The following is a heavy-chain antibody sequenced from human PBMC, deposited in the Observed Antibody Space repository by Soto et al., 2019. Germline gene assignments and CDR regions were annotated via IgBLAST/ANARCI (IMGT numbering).Heavy chain of an antibody. CDR1: GFTFSSYA. Sequence: GGSLRLSCAASGFTFSSYAMSWVRQAPGKGLEWVSAISGSGGSTYYADSVKGRFTISRDNSKNTLYLQMNSLRAEDTAVYYCAKGKYQYCSGGSCPFDYWGQGTLVTVSS. CDR2: ISGSGGST. CDR3: AKGKYQYCSGGSCPFDY. J-gene: IGHJ4*02. V-gene: IGHV3-23*01. D-gene: IGHD2-15*01.